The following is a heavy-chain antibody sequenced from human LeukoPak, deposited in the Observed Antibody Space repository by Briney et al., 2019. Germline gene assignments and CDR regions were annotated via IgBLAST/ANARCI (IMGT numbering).Heavy chain of an antibody. D-gene: IGHD5-12*01. CDR2: IKGDGSNT. V-gene: IGHV3-74*01. Sequence: QPGGSLRLSCAASGFSFTGYWMHWVRQGPGKGLVWVSRIKGDGSNTNYADSVKGRFTISRDNAKNTLYLQMNSLRAEDTAVYYCARVRATFSPHFDNWGQGTLVTVSS. CDR1: GFSFTGYW. J-gene: IGHJ4*02. CDR3: ARVRATFSPHFDN.